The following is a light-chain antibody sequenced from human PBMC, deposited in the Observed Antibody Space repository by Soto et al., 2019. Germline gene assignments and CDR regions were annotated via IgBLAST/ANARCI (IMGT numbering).Light chain of an antibody. CDR3: AAWDDSLNGFGV. J-gene: IGLJ2*01. Sequence: QAVVTQPPSASGTPGQRVTISCSGSSSNIGSNTVNWYQQLPGTAPKLPIYSNNQRPSGVPDRFSGSKSGTSASLAISGLQSEDEADYYCAAWDDSLNGFGVFGGGTKLTVL. CDR2: SNN. CDR1: SSNIGSNT. V-gene: IGLV1-44*01.